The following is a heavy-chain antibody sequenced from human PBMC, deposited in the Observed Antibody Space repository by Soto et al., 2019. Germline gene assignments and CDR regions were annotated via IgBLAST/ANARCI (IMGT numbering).Heavy chain of an antibody. Sequence: SVTPSLTCTVSGGNIRNHYGSWIRQPPGKGLEWIGYIYYSGSTNYNPSLKSRVTISVDTSKNQFSLKLSSVTAADTAVYYYARARAYYYDSSGYYQNNWFDPWGQGTLVTGSS. V-gene: IGHV4-59*11. CDR2: IYYSGST. CDR1: GGNIRNHY. CDR3: ARARAYYYDSSGYYQNNWFDP. D-gene: IGHD3-22*01. J-gene: IGHJ5*02.